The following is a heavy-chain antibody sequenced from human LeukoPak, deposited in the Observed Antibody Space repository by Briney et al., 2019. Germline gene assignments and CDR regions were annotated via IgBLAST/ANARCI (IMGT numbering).Heavy chain of an antibody. J-gene: IGHJ4*02. Sequence: ASVKVSCKASGYTFTSYDINWVRQATGQGLEWMGWMNPNSGNTGYAQKFQGRVTMTRNTSISTAYMELSSLRSEDTAVYYCARGQKAGDKVATNIRGGDYWGQGTLVTVSS. CDR3: ARGQKAGDKVATNIRGGDY. CDR2: MNPNSGNT. V-gene: IGHV1-8*01. D-gene: IGHD5-12*01. CDR1: GYTFTSYD.